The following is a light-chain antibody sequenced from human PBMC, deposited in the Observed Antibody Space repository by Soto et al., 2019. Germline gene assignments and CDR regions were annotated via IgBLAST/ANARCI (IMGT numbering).Light chain of an antibody. CDR2: SNN. CDR3: ATWDDSLNGPV. Sequence: QSALTQPPSASGXPXQRVTXXXXXSSSNIXSXXXNWYQHLPGTAPKXLIYSNNQRPSGVTDRFSGSKSDTSASLAISGLQSEDEADYYCATWDDSLNGPVFGGGTKLTVL. J-gene: IGLJ3*02. CDR1: SSNIXSXX. V-gene: IGLV1-44*01.